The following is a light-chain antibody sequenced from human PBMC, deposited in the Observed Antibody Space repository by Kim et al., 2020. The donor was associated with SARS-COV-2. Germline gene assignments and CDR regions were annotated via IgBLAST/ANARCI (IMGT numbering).Light chain of an antibody. J-gene: IGKJ2*01. Sequence: ASVGDRVTISCRASQTIGNYLNWYQYQPGKAPILLIYAASVLQIGVPSRFSGSGSGTDFTLTISNLQPEDLATYYCQQSYTTPLNTFGQGTKLEI. V-gene: IGKV1-39*01. CDR1: QTIGNY. CDR3: QQSYTTPLNT. CDR2: AAS.